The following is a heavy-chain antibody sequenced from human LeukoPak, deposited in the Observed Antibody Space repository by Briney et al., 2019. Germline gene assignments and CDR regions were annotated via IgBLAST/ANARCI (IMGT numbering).Heavy chain of an antibody. J-gene: IGHJ6*02. Sequence: SVKVSCKASGGTFTSYAISWVRQAPGQGLEWMGGIIPIFGTANYAQKFQGRVTITADESTSTTYMELSSLRSEDTAVYYCASWDIVVVPAAIPSYYYGMDVWGQGTTVTVSS. D-gene: IGHD2-2*02. V-gene: IGHV1-69*01. CDR2: IIPIFGTA. CDR3: ASWDIVVVPAAIPSYYYGMDV. CDR1: GGTFTSYA.